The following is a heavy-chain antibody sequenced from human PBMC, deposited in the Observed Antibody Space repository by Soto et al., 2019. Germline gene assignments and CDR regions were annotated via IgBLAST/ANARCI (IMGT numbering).Heavy chain of an antibody. CDR2: IIPIFGTA. Sequence: GASVKVSCKASGGTFSSYAISWVRQAPGQGLEWMGGIIPIFGTANYAQKFQGRVTITADESTSTAYMEMTSLRAEDTAVYYCARDLITMVRGVIIKGNYGMDVWGQGTTVTVSS. J-gene: IGHJ6*02. D-gene: IGHD3-10*01. CDR1: GGTFSSYA. CDR3: ARDLITMVRGVIIKGNYGMDV. V-gene: IGHV1-69*13.